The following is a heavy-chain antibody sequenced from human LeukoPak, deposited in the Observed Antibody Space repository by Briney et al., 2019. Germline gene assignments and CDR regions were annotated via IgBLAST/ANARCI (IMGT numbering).Heavy chain of an antibody. J-gene: IGHJ6*03. D-gene: IGHD6-13*01. V-gene: IGHV3-23*01. CDR1: GFIFSTYA. CDR3: AKSGSWYLGTSVVHYNYYMDV. Sequence: PGGSLRLSCATSGFIFSTYAMSWVRQAPEKGLEWVSGIPGSGGDTYYADSVKGRFTISRDNFRNTLHLQMNSLRAEDTAVYYCAKSGSWYLGTSVVHYNYYMDVWGEGTTVTVSS. CDR2: IPGSGGDT.